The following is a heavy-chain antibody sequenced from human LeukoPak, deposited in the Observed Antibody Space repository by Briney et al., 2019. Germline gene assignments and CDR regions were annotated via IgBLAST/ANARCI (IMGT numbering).Heavy chain of an antibody. CDR1: GFTFSSYA. Sequence: GGSLRLSCAASGFTFSSYAMSWVRQAPGKGLEWVSAISGSGGSTYYADSVKGRFTISRDNSKNTLYLQMNSLRAEDTAVYYCAKVMIPSSGSCYSFDYWGQGTLVTVSS. CDR2: ISGSGGST. D-gene: IGHD1-26*01. V-gene: IGHV3-23*01. J-gene: IGHJ4*02. CDR3: AKVMIPSSGSCYSFDY.